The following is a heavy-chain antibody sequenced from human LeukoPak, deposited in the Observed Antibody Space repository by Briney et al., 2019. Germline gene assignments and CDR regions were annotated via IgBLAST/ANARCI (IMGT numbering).Heavy chain of an antibody. CDR1: GFTFSSYW. V-gene: IGHV3-7*01. J-gene: IGHJ4*02. CDR3: AKEGDDSSGYYPPFDY. CDR2: IKQDGSEK. D-gene: IGHD3-22*01. Sequence: PGGSLRLSCAASGFTFSSYWMSWVRQAPGKGLEWVANIKQDGSEKYYADSVKGRFTISRDNSKNTLYLQMNSLRAEDTAVYYCAKEGDDSSGYYPPFDYWGQGTLVTVSS.